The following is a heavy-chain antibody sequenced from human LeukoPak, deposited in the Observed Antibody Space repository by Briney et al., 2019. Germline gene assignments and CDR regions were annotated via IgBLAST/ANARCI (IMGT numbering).Heavy chain of an antibody. Sequence: SETLSLTCTVSGGSLTYYYWSWVRQPPGKGLECIGYVYYSGGTNYNPSLKSRVTISVDTSKNQFSLKLTSVTAADTAVYYRARSVGAWDAFDVWGLGTMVTVSS. CDR1: GGSLTYYY. CDR3: ARSVGAWDAFDV. J-gene: IGHJ3*01. D-gene: IGHD2-15*01. V-gene: IGHV4-59*01. CDR2: VYYSGGT.